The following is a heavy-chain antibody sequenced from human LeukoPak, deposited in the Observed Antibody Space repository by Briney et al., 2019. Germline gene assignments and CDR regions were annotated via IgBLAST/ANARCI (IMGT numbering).Heavy chain of an antibody. Sequence: PETRSLTCTVSGGSISSSSYYWGWIRQPPGKGLEWIGSIYYSGSPSYTPSLTSRVTITVDTSKTQFSLKLSSVTPADTAVYYCAREFSRRWDYWGQGTLVTVSS. V-gene: IGHV4-39*07. J-gene: IGHJ4*02. D-gene: IGHD6-13*01. CDR2: IYYSGSP. CDR1: GGSISSSSYY. CDR3: AREFSRRWDY.